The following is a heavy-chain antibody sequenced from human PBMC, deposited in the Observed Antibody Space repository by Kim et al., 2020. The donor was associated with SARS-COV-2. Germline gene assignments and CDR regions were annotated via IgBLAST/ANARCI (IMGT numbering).Heavy chain of an antibody. D-gene: IGHD3-9*01. Sequence: LKRRVTISVDTSKNQFSLKLSSVTAADTAVYYCARDLTYGIWTGPNWFDPWGQGTLVTVSS. J-gene: IGHJ5*02. CDR3: ARDLTYGIWTGPNWFDP. V-gene: IGHV4-39*07.